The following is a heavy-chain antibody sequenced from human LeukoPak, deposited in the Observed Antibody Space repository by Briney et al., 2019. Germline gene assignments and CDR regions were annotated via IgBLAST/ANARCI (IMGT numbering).Heavy chain of an antibody. J-gene: IGHJ3*02. Sequence: PSETLSLTCTVSGGSISSYYWSWIRQPPGKGLEWIGYTYYSGSTNYNPPLKSRVTISVDTSKNQFSLKLSSVTAADTAVYYCAREGSGWHDAFDIWGQGTMVTVSS. CDR3: AREGSGWHDAFDI. CDR1: GGSISSYY. V-gene: IGHV4-59*01. D-gene: IGHD6-19*01. CDR2: TYYSGST.